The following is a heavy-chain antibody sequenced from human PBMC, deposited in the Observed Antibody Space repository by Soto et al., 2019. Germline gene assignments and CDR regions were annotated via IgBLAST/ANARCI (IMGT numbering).Heavy chain of an antibody. CDR3: AARDREADAFDI. CDR2: IYTSGST. J-gene: IGHJ3*02. V-gene: IGHV4-4*07. Sequence: QVQLQESGPGLVKPSETLSLTCTVSGGSISSYYWSWIRQPAGKGLEWTGRIYTSGSTNYNPSLKSRVTVSVDTSENQFSLKLSSVTAADTAVYYCAARDREADAFDIWGQGTMVTVSS. D-gene: IGHD1-26*01. CDR1: GGSISSYY.